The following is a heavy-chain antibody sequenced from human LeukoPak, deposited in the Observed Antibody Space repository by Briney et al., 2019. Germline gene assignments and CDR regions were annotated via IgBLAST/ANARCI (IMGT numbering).Heavy chain of an antibody. CDR1: GFTFSSYA. J-gene: IGHJ4*02. CDR2: ISYDGSNK. V-gene: IGHV3-30*04. Sequence: PGRSLRFSCAASGFTFSSYAMHWVRQAPGKGLEWVAVISYDGSNKYYADSVKGRFTISRDNSKNTLYLQMNSLRAEDTAVYYCARVLRGDPSAPGDYWGQGTLVTVSS. CDR3: ARVLRGDPSAPGDY. D-gene: IGHD2-21*02.